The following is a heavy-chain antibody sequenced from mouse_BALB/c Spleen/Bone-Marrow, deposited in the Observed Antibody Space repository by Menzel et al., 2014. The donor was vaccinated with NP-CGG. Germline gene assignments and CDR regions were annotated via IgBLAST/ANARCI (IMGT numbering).Heavy chain of an antibody. CDR1: GYAFTNYL. V-gene: IGHV1-54*01. J-gene: IGHJ3*01. Sequence: VQGVESGAELVRPGTSVKVSCKASGYAFTNYLIEWVKQRPGQGLEWIGVINPGSGGTNYNEKFKGKATLTADKSSSTAYMQLSSLTSEDTAVYYCARNYGYGKSFAYWGQGTLVTVSA. CDR3: ARNYGYGKSFAY. CDR2: INPGSGGT. D-gene: IGHD2-2*01.